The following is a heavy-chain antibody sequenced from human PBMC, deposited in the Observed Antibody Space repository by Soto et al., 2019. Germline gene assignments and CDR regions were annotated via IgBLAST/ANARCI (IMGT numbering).Heavy chain of an antibody. Sequence: ASVKVSCKASGYIFTSHYMHWMRQAPGQGLEWMGFIAPSVGSTTYAQKFQGRVTMTRDTSSRSVYMELSSLRSEDTAMYYCASEKGGFDIWGQVTVVTVSS. CDR1: GYIFTSHY. V-gene: IGHV1-46*01. J-gene: IGHJ3*02. D-gene: IGHD2-15*01. CDR2: IAPSVGST. CDR3: ASEKGGFDI.